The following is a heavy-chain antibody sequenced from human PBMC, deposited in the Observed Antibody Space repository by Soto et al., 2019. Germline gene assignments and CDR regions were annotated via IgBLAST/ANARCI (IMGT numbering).Heavy chain of an antibody. CDR2: MNPNSGNT. CDR1: GYTFTSYD. CDR3: ARLLVVPAAPRGVYYYYYYMDV. D-gene: IGHD2-2*01. Sequence: ASVKVSCKASGYTFTSYDINWVRQATGQGLEWMGWMNPNSGNTGYAQKFQGRVTMTRNTSISTAYMELSSLRSEDTAVYYCARLLVVPAAPRGVYYYYYYMDVWGKGTTVTVSS. V-gene: IGHV1-8*01. J-gene: IGHJ6*03.